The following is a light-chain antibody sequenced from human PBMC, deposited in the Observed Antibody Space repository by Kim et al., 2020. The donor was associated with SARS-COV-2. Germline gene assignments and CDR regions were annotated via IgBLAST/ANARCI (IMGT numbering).Light chain of an antibody. CDR3: MQGTHWPYT. CDR2: WVS. V-gene: IGKV2-30*02. CDR1: QSLVHSDGTTY. Sequence: DVVMTQSPLSLPVTLGQPASISCKSSQSLVHSDGTTYLNWFQQRPGQSPRRLIYWVSNRDSGVPDRFSGSGSGTDFTLKISRVEAEDVGVYYCMQGTHWPYTFGQETKLEI. J-gene: IGKJ2*01.